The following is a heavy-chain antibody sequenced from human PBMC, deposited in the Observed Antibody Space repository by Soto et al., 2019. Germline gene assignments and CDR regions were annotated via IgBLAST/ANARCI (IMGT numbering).Heavy chain of an antibody. CDR3: AGTRGYCSGGSCQTVVDY. Sequence: QVQLQESGPGLVKPSETLSLSCTVSGGFTSSYYWSWIRQPPGKGLEWIGYIYYSGSTNYNPSLKRRVTISVDTSKNQFSLKLSSVTAADTAVYDCAGTRGYCSGGSCQTVVDYWGQGTLVTVSS. J-gene: IGHJ4*02. CDR1: GGFTSSYY. CDR2: IYYSGST. V-gene: IGHV4-59*01. D-gene: IGHD2-15*01.